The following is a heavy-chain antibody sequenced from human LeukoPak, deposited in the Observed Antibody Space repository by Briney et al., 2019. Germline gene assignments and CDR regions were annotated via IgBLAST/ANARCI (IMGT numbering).Heavy chain of an antibody. Sequence: SETLSLTCTVSGGSISSSSYYWGWIRQPPGKGLEWIGSIYYSGSTYYNPSLKSRVTISVDTSKNQFSLKLSSVTAADTAVYYCARVGKQRLVIFDYWGQGTLVTVSS. CDR2: IYYSGST. CDR3: ARVGKQRLVIFDY. J-gene: IGHJ4*02. CDR1: GGSISSSSYY. V-gene: IGHV4-39*07. D-gene: IGHD6-13*01.